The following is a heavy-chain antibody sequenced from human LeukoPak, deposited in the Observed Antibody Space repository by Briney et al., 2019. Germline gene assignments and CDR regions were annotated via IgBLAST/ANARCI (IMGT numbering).Heavy chain of an antibody. CDR2: IILIFGTA. CDR3: AIAARADAFDI. Sequence: SVKVSCKASGGTFISYAISWVRQAPGQGLEWMGRIILIFGTANYAQKFQGRVTITTDESTSTAYMELSSLRSEDTAVYYCAIAARADAFDIWGQGTMVTVSS. CDR1: GGTFISYA. J-gene: IGHJ3*02. D-gene: IGHD6-6*01. V-gene: IGHV1-69*05.